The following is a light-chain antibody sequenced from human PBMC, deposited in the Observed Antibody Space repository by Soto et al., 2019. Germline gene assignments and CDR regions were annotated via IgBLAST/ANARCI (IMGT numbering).Light chain of an antibody. CDR1: SGSIGSNY. CDR2: ENN. CDR3: QSYDSSNHVV. J-gene: IGLJ2*01. V-gene: IGLV6-57*01. Sequence: NFMLTQPHSVSESPGKTVTISCTRSSGSIGSNYVHWSQQRPGSSPSTVIYENNQRPSGVPDRFSGSIDRSSNSASLTISGLKTEDEADYYCQSYDSSNHVVFGGGTKVTVL.